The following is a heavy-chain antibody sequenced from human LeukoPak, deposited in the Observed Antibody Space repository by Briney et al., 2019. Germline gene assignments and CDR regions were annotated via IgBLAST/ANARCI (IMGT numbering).Heavy chain of an antibody. V-gene: IGHV3-30*02. D-gene: IGHD3-3*01. CDR3: AKENDFWSGPEG. Sequence: GGSLRLSCTASGFTFRSYAMGWVRQAPGKGLEWLTFIQFDGSNKLYADSVKGRFTVSRDTSKNTVYLQMTSLRVEDTAVYYCAKENDFWSGPEGWGQGTLVIVSS. CDR1: GFTFRSYA. CDR2: IQFDGSNK. J-gene: IGHJ4*02.